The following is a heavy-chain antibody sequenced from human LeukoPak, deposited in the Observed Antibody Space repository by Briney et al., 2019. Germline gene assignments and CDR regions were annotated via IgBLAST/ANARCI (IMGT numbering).Heavy chain of an antibody. Sequence: PGASLRLSCAASGFTFSSYAMSWVRQAPGKGLEWVSAISGSGGSTYYADSVKGRFTISRDNSKNTLYLQMNSLRAEDTAVYYCAKARKGDTRAFDYWGQGTLVTVSS. CDR3: AKARKGDTRAFDY. V-gene: IGHV3-23*01. D-gene: IGHD3-16*01. J-gene: IGHJ4*02. CDR2: ISGSGGST. CDR1: GFTFSSYA.